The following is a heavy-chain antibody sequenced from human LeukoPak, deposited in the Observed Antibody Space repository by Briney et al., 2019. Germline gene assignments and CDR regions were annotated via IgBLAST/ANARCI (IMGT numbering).Heavy chain of an antibody. V-gene: IGHV4-34*01. J-gene: IGHJ4*02. Sequence: SETLSLTCAVYGGSFSGYYWSWIRQPPGKGLEWIGEINHSGSTNYTPSLKSRVTISVDTSKNQCSLKLSSVTAADTAVYYCARSWELLRRGKRFDYWGQGTLVTVSS. CDR1: GGSFSGYY. D-gene: IGHD1-26*01. CDR3: ARSWELLRRGKRFDY. CDR2: INHSGST.